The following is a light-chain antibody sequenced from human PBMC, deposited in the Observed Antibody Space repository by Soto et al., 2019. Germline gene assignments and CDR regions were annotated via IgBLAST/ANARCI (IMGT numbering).Light chain of an antibody. J-gene: IGKJ1*01. CDR3: QQYNSYPWT. CDR2: KVS. Sequence: DIQMTQSPSTLSASVGDRVTITCRASQSISSWLAWYQQKPGKAPKLLIYKVSSLESRVPSRFSGSGSGTEFTLTISSLQPDDFATYYCQQYNSYPWTFGQGTKVEIK. V-gene: IGKV1-5*03. CDR1: QSISSW.